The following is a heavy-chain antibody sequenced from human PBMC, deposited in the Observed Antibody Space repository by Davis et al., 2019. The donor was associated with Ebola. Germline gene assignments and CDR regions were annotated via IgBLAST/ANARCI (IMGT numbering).Heavy chain of an antibody. CDR2: SRNQENHYNT. Sequence: GESLKISCGVSGFPFSAYFMDWVRLPPGTGLEWVGLSRNQENHYNTEYAASVRGRFTISRDDSKKSLYLQMNSLRTKYTAVYYCVTENEYRFESWGQGTLVTVSS. J-gene: IGHJ4*02. D-gene: IGHD1-1*01. CDR1: GFPFSAYF. V-gene: IGHV3-72*01. CDR3: VTENEYRFES.